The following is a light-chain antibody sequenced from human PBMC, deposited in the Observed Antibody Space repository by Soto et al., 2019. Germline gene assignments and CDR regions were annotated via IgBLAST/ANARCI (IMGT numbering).Light chain of an antibody. Sequence: QSALTQPASVSGSPGQSIAISCTGTSSDVGGYTYVSWYQQHPDKAPKLMIFDVSNRPSGVSNRFSGSKSGNTASLTISGLQADDEADYYCSSYTISSTYVFGPGTKLTVL. CDR2: DVS. CDR1: SSDVGGYTY. J-gene: IGLJ1*01. V-gene: IGLV2-14*01. CDR3: SSYTISSTYV.